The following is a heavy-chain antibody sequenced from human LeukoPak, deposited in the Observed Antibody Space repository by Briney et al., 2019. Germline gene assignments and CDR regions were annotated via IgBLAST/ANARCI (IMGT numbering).Heavy chain of an antibody. V-gene: IGHV3-21*01. CDR2: ISHSSSYI. J-gene: IGHJ4*02. Sequence: PGGSLRLSCGASGFTFSSYSMNWVRQAPGKGLEWVSSISHSSSYIYYADSVKGRFTISRDNAKNSLYLQMNSLRAEDTAVYYCARDAPRPNHAFWSGYYKPDYFYYWGQGTLVTVSS. CDR1: GFTFSSYS. D-gene: IGHD3-3*01. CDR3: ARDAPRPNHAFWSGYYKPDYFYY.